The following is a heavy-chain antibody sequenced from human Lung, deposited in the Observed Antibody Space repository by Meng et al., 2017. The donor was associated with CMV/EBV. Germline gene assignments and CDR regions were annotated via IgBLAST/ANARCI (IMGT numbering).Heavy chain of an antibody. Sequence: VSGVSIGTDSWWSWVRQPPGKGLEWIGEIYRSGSTNYSPSLKSRVTISIDRSKNQFSLRLTSVTAADTAVYYCAKEWLDATTGQFDYWGQGTLVTVSS. D-gene: IGHD1-26*01. V-gene: IGHV4-4*02. CDR2: IYRSGST. CDR3: AKEWLDATTGQFDY. J-gene: IGHJ4*02. CDR1: GVSIGTDSW.